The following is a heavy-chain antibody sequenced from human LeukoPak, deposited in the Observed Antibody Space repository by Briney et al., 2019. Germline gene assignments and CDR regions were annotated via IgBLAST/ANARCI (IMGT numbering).Heavy chain of an antibody. Sequence: GGSLRLSCAASGFTFSSYEMNWVRQAPGKGLEWVSYISSSGSTIYYADSVKGRFTISRDNAKNSLYLQMNSLRAKDTAVYYCARDHGFGEILPSEFDYWGQGTLVTVSS. V-gene: IGHV3-48*03. CDR1: GFTFSSYE. CDR3: ARDHGFGEILPSEFDY. D-gene: IGHD3-10*01. J-gene: IGHJ4*02. CDR2: ISSSGSTI.